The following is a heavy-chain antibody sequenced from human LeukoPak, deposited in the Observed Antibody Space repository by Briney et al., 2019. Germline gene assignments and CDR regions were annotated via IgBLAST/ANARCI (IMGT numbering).Heavy chain of an antibody. CDR2: IYPGDSDT. V-gene: IGHV5-51*01. Sequence: GESLKISCKGSGYSFTNYWIGWVRQMPGKGLEWMGIIYPGDSDTRYSPSFQGQVTISADKAISTAYLQGSSLKASDTAMYYCARRTTSAFDIWGQGTMVTVSS. D-gene: IGHD2-2*01. J-gene: IGHJ3*02. CDR3: ARRTTSAFDI. CDR1: GYSFTNYW.